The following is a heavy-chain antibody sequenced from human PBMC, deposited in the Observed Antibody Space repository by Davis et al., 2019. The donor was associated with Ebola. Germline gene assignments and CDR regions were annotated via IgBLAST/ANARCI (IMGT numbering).Heavy chain of an antibody. CDR1: GYTFTGYY. CDR3: ARAQFPTTSDH. J-gene: IGHJ4*02. Sequence: ASVKVSCKASGYTFTGYYMHWVRQAPGQGLEWMGWISGYNGNTNYAQKLQGRVTMTTDTSTSTAYMEVRSLRSDDTAVYYCARAQFPTTSDHWGQGTLVTVSS. D-gene: IGHD1-1*01. V-gene: IGHV1-18*04. CDR2: ISGYNGNT.